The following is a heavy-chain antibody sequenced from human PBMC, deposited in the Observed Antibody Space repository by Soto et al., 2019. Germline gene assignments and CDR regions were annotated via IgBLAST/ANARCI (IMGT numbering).Heavy chain of an antibody. CDR3: ARHPNLGSTAVFDF. D-gene: IGHD4-17*01. J-gene: IGHJ4*02. Sequence: GGSLRLSCAASGFTFSSYSMNWVRQAPGKGLEWVSYISSSSSTIYYADSVKGRFTISRDNAKNSLYLQMNSLRDEDTAVYYCARHPNLGSTAVFDFWGQGTLVTVS. CDR2: ISSSSSTI. CDR1: GFTFSSYS. V-gene: IGHV3-48*02.